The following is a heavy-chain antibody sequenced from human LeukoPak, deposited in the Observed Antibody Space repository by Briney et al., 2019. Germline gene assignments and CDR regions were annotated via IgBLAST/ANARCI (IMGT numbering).Heavy chain of an antibody. CDR1: GFTFSDYW. CDR3: ARAPVYYDESSGYLKISNWYFDL. V-gene: IGHV3-7*01. J-gene: IGHJ2*01. D-gene: IGHD3-22*01. Sequence: GGSLRLSCAASGFTFSDYWMSWVRQAPGKGLEWVANVKQDGREKYYVDSVKGRFTISKDNAENSLYLQMNSLRAEDTAVYYCARAPVYYDESSGYLKISNWYFDLWGRGTLVTVSS. CDR2: VKQDGREK.